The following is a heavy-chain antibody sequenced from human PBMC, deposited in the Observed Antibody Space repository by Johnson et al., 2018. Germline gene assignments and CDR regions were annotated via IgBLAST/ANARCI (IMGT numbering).Heavy chain of an antibody. J-gene: IGHJ6*04. D-gene: IGHD2-2*01. V-gene: IGHV3-9*01. CDR2: ITWNSDNI. CDR3: ARVEDQLPDV. Sequence: EVQLVESGGGLVQPGRSLRLSCVASGFTFDDYGMHWVRQVPGKGLEWVSGITWNSDNIGYADSVKCRFTISRDNAKNSLYLQMNSLRAEDTAVYYCARVEDQLPDVWGKGTTVTVSS. CDR1: GFTFDDYG.